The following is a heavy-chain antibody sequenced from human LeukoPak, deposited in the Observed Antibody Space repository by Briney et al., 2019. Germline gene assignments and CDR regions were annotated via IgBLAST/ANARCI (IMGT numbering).Heavy chain of an antibody. CDR1: AGSISSYY. CDR3: AAKERGSYWGLDAFVI. CDR2: IYYSGST. Sequence: SETLSLTCTVSAGSISSYYWSWIRQPPGKGLEWIGYIYYSGSTNYNPSLKSRVTISVDTSKNQFSLKLSSVTAADTAVYYCAAKERGSYWGLDAFVIWGQGTMVTVSS. D-gene: IGHD1-26*01. V-gene: IGHV4-59*01. J-gene: IGHJ3*02.